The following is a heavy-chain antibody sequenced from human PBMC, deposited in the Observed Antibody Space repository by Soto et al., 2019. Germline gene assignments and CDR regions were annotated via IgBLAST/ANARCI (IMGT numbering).Heavy chain of an antibody. J-gene: IGHJ3*02. CDR3: ARDRENIVRGVIIGGAFYI. D-gene: IGHD3-10*01. V-gene: IGHV1-2*02. CDR2: INPKSGGS. Sequence: ASVKVSCKASGYTFTGYYIHWVRQAPGQGLEWMGWINPKSGGSHYAQKFQGRVTMTRDTSISTAYMELTRLRSDDTAVYYCARDRENIVRGVIIGGAFYIWGQGTMVTVSS. CDR1: GYTFTGYY.